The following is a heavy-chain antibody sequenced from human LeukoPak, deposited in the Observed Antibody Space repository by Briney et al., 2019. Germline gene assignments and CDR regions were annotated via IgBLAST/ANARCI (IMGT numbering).Heavy chain of an antibody. J-gene: IGHJ4*02. Sequence: PGRSLRLSCAASGFTFSSYGMHWVRQAPGKGLEWVAVTSYDGSNKYYADSVKGRFTISRDNSKNTLYLQMNSLRAEDTAVYYCAKDFLWFGELLLYYFDYWGQGTLVTVSS. CDR1: GFTFSSYG. V-gene: IGHV3-30*18. CDR3: AKDFLWFGELLLYYFDY. CDR2: TSYDGSNK. D-gene: IGHD3-10*01.